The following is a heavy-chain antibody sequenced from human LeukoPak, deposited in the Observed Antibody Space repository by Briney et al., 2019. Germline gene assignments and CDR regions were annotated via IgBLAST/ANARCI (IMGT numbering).Heavy chain of an antibody. CDR3: VRERYCSGTSCFELGY. CDR1: GFTFRSYA. J-gene: IGHJ4*02. CDR2: ISGSGGSP. Sequence: PGGSLRLSCAASGFTFRSYAMSWVRQAPGKGLEWVSGISGSGGSPYHADSVKGRFTIFRDNSKNTLLLQMNSLRAEDTAVYYCVRERYCSGTSCFELGYWGQGTLVTVSS. V-gene: IGHV3-23*01. D-gene: IGHD2-2*01.